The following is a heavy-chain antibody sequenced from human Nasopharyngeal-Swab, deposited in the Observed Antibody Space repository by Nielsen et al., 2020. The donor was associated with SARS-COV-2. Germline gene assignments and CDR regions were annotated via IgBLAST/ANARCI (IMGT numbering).Heavy chain of an antibody. CDR3: ARDRGYYDSSGYGAKQQNLYYYYYGMDV. CDR1: GFTFSSYW. Sequence: ETLSLTCAASGFTFSSYWMHWVRQAPGKGLVWVSRINSDGSSTSYADSVKGRFTISRDNAKNTLYLQMNSLRAEDTAVYYCARDRGYYDSSGYGAKQQNLYYYYYGMDVWGQGTTVTVSS. V-gene: IGHV3-74*01. J-gene: IGHJ6*02. CDR2: INSDGSST. D-gene: IGHD3-22*01.